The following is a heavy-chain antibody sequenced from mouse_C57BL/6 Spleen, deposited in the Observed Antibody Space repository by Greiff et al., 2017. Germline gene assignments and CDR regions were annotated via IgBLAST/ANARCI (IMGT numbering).Heavy chain of an antibody. Sequence: EVKLLESGAELVRPGASVKLSCTASGFNIKDYYMHWVKQRPEQGLEWIGRIDPEDGDTEYAPKFQGKATMTADTSSNTAYLQLSSLTSEDTAVYYCTPVDYYGSSYDAMDYWGQGTSVTVSS. J-gene: IGHJ4*01. CDR1: GFNIKDYY. V-gene: IGHV14-1*01. D-gene: IGHD1-1*01. CDR2: IDPEDGDT. CDR3: TPVDYYGSSYDAMDY.